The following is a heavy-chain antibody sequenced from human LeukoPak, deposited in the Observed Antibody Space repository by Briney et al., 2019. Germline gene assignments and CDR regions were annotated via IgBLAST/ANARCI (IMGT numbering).Heavy chain of an antibody. CDR1: GFTFTTYC. D-gene: IGHD3-10*02. Sequence: GGSLRLSCTASGFTFTTYCMHWVRQAPGKGLVWVARINTDGRVTTYAESVKGRFTVSRDNAENTLYLEMNNLRPEDTAVYYCIRETHVGLHLEYWGQGTLATVTS. V-gene: IGHV3-74*03. J-gene: IGHJ4*02. CDR3: IRETHVGLHLEY. CDR2: INTDGRVT.